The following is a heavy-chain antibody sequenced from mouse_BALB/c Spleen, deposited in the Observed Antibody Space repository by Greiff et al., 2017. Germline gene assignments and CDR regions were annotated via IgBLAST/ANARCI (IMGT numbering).Heavy chain of an antibody. CDR2: IRNKANGYTT. D-gene: IGHD1-1*01. J-gene: IGHJ4*01. CDR1: GFTFTDYY. Sequence: VQLKESGGGLVQPGGSLRLSCATSGFTFTDYYMSWVRQPPGKALEWLGFIRNKANGYTTEYSASVKGRFTISRDNSQSILYLQMNTLRAEDSATYYCARDTYGQYYAMDYWGQGTSVTVSS. CDR3: ARDTYGQYYAMDY. V-gene: IGHV7-3*02.